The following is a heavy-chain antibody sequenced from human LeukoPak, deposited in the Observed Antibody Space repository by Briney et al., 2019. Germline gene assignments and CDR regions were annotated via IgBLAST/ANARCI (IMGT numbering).Heavy chain of an antibody. Sequence: SETLSLTCTVSGASSTSYYWSWIRQPPGKGLEWMGYIHYSGTTNYNPTVTTRVTFSVDTSKAQVSLKLRSVAAADTAVNYCARLRGYCSSTSCGRGRAFDIWGQGTMVTVSS. CDR1: GASSTSYY. CDR3: ARLRGYCSSTSCGRGRAFDI. J-gene: IGHJ3*02. D-gene: IGHD2-2*01. CDR2: IHYSGTT. V-gene: IGHV4-59*12.